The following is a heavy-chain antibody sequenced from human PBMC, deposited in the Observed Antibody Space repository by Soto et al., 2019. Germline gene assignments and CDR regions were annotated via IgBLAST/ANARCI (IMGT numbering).Heavy chain of an antibody. D-gene: IGHD4-17*01. J-gene: IGHJ4*02. CDR2: IIPFFGTA. CDR1: GGTFSRFG. CDR3: AKSAPMDAGDKYYYDF. Sequence: QVQLVQSGTEVKKTGSSVKVSCKASGGTFSRFGISWVRQAPRQGLEWMGGIIPFFGTARYSQKFEDRITITADESTNTVYMDLRSLTSEDTAIYYCAKSAPMDAGDKYYYDFWGQGALVTVSS. V-gene: IGHV1-69*01.